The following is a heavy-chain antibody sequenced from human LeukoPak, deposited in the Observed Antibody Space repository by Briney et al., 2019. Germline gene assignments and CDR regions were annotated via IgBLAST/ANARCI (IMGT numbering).Heavy chain of an antibody. CDR3: ARGGSGSYFSWLDP. J-gene: IGHJ5*02. CDR1: GYTFTGYY. Sequence: ASVKVSCKASGYTFTGYYIHWVRQAPGQGLECMGWINPNSGGTNYAQKFQGRVTMTRDTSISTAYMDLNRLRSDDTAVYYCARGGSGSYFSWLDPWGQGTLVTVSS. D-gene: IGHD3-10*01. CDR2: INPNSGGT. V-gene: IGHV1-2*02.